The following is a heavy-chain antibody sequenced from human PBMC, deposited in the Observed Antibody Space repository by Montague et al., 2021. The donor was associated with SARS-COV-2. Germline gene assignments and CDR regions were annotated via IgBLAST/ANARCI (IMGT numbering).Heavy chain of an antibody. D-gene: IGHD7-27*01. CDR3: ARDWGCTHFDY. CDR2: IDWDDDK. CDR1: GFSLSTSGMC. Sequence: PALVKPTQNLTLTCTFSGFSLSTSGMCVSWIRQPPGKALEWLACIDWDDDKYYSTSLKTRLTISKDTSTNQVVFTMTNMDPVETATYYCARDWGCTHFDYWGQGTLVTVSS. V-gene: IGHV2-70*11. J-gene: IGHJ4*02.